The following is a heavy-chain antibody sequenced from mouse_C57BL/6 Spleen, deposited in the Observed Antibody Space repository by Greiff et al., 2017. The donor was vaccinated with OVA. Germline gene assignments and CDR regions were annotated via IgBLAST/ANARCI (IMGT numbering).Heavy chain of an antibody. D-gene: IGHD3-3*01. CDR1: GYTFTSYW. J-gene: IGHJ4*01. Sequence: QVQLQQPGAELVRPGSSVKLYCKASGYTFTSYWMDWVKQRPGQGLEWIGNIYPSDSETHYNQKFKDKATLTVDKSSSTAYMQLSSLTSEDSAVYYCARWGRGPMDYWGQGTSVTVS. V-gene: IGHV1-61*01. CDR2: IYPSDSET. CDR3: ARWGRGPMDY.